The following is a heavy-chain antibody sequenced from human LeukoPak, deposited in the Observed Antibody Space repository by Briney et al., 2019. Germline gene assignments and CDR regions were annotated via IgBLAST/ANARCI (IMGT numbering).Heavy chain of an antibody. J-gene: IGHJ3*01. V-gene: IGHV3-74*01. D-gene: IGHD3-3*01. Sequence: GGSLRLSCAASGFTLSSYWVHWVRRATGRGVVWVSCINTDAIYTTYAGSVTGRFTISRDNPKNKLHLQMSSPRAEDTAVYYYARVSRSVSTFGVVIIDAFDVWGQGTMVTVSS. CDR3: ARVSRSVSTFGVVIIDAFDV. CDR1: GFTLSSYW. CDR2: INTDAIYT.